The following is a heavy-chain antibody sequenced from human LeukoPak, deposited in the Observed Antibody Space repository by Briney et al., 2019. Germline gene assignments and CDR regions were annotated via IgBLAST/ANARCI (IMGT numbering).Heavy chain of an antibody. V-gene: IGHV4-4*07. CDR1: GGSISNYY. CDR2: IYPSGST. CDR3: ARAYGGYPGESPFDY. Sequence: SETLSLTCTVSGGSISNYYWSWIRQPAGKGLEWIGRIYPSGSTNYNPSLKSRVTMSVDTSKNQFSLKLNSVTAADTAVYYCARAYGGYPGESPFDYWGQGTLVTVSS. J-gene: IGHJ4*02. D-gene: IGHD3-16*01.